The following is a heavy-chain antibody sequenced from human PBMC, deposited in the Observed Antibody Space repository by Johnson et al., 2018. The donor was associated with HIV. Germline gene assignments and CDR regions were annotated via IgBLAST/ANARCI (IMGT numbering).Heavy chain of an antibody. Sequence: VQLVESGGGLVQPGRSLRLSCTASGFTFGDYAMSWVRQAPGKGLEWVANIQPDGSENYYVDSVQGRFTNTRDNSKNTLYLQMNSLRAEDKAVYFCARGGYSPDDAFDIWGQGTMVTVSS. CDR2: IQPDGSEN. CDR3: ARGGYSPDDAFDI. CDR1: GFTFGDYA. D-gene: IGHD5-18*01. V-gene: IGHV3-7*01. J-gene: IGHJ3*02.